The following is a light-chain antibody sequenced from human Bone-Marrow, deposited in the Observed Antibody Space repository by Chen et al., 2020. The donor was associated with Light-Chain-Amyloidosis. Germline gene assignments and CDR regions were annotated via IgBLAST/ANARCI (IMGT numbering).Light chain of an antibody. CDR3: QSYDRSLSGSV. V-gene: IGLV2-11*01. CDR2: DVS. CDR1: SSDVGVYNY. Sequence: QSALTQPRSVSGSPGQSVTISCPGTSSDVGVYNYVSWYQQHPDKAPKLMIYDVSKRPSGVPDRFSGSKSGTSASLAITGLQAEDEADYYCQSYDRSLSGSVFGGGTKLTVL. J-gene: IGLJ3*02.